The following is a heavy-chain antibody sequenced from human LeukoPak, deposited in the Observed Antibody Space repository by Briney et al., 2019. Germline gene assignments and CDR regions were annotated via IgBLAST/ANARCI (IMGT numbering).Heavy chain of an antibody. D-gene: IGHD2-15*01. CDR1: GYTFTGYY. Sequence: ASVKVSCKASGYTFTGYYIHWGRRAPGQGLEWRGWIHPNSGDTNYAQKFQGSVNMSRDTYIGTTYMQLDRLRSDRTAVYYCARDEDDCSGGSCYLGYFDCWGQGTLVTVSS. CDR3: ARDEDDCSGGSCYLGYFDC. CDR2: IHPNSGDT. V-gene: IGHV1-2*02. J-gene: IGHJ4*02.